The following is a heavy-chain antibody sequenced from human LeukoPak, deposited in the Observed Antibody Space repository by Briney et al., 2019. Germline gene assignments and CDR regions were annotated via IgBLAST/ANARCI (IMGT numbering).Heavy chain of an antibody. D-gene: IGHD3-9*01. CDR2: INPSGGST. J-gene: IGHJ4*02. CDR3: ARDSDYDILTGYYYFDY. CDR1: GYTFTSYG. Sequence: ASVKVSCKASGYTFTSYGISWVRQAPGQGLEWMGIINPSGGSTSYAQKFQGRVTMTRDTSTSTVYMELSSLRSEDTAVYCCARDSDYDILTGYYYFDYWGQGTLVTVSS. V-gene: IGHV1-46*01.